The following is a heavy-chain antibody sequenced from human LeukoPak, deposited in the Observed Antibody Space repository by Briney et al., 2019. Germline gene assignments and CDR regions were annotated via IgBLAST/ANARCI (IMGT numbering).Heavy chain of an antibody. V-gene: IGHV4-38-2*01. CDR2: IHHSGTT. D-gene: IGHD3-3*01. Sequence: SETLSLTCSVSGYSINSVYYWGWIRQPPEKGLEWMGSIHHSGTTYYNPSLKSRVTISVDTSKNQFSLKLSSVTAADTAVYYCARNLYYDFPYMDVWGKGTTVTVSS. CDR3: ARNLYYDFPYMDV. J-gene: IGHJ6*03. CDR1: GYSINSVYY.